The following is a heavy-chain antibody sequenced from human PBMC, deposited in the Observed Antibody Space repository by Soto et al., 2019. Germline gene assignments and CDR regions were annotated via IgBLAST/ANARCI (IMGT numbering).Heavy chain of an antibody. CDR1: GFTFTSYS. J-gene: IGHJ4*02. CDR2: ISSSLLTI. CDR3: ARGGWYEGFDY. D-gene: IGHD6-19*01. Sequence: GGSLRLSCAASGFTFTSYSMNWVRQAPGKGLQWVSYISSSLLTIYYADSVKGRFTISRDNAKNSLYLQMNSLTDEDTAVYYCARGGWYEGFDYWGQGALVTVSS. V-gene: IGHV3-48*02.